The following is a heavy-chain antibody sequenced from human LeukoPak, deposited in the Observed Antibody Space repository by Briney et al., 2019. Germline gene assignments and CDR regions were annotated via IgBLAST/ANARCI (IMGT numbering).Heavy chain of an antibody. CDR1: GFTFDDYA. CDR2: ISWNSGSI. J-gene: IGHJ6*02. CDR3: AKDMGCSSTSCRSYYYYGMDV. D-gene: IGHD2-2*01. V-gene: IGHV3-9*01. Sequence: GGSLRLSCAASGFTFDDYAMHWVRQAPGKGLEWGSGISWNSGSIGYADSVKGRFTISRDNAKNSLYLQMNSLRAEDTALYYCAKDMGCSSTSCRSYYYYGMDVWGQGTTVTVSS.